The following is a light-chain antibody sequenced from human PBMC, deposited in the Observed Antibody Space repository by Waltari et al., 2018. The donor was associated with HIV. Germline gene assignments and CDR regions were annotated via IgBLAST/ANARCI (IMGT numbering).Light chain of an antibody. Sequence: QSVLTQPPSASGTPGQRVTISCSGNRSNIGSNTVSWYQQFSGAAPTLLIYSNNQRPSAVPDRFSGSKSGSAASLAISGLKSEDEADYHCATWDDALSGPVFGAGTKLTV. CDR1: RSNIGSNT. CDR2: SNN. V-gene: IGLV1-44*01. CDR3: ATWDDALSGPV. J-gene: IGLJ3*02.